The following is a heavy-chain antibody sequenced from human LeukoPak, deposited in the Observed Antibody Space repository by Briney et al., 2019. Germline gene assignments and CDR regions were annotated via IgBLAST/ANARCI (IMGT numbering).Heavy chain of an antibody. D-gene: IGHD3-10*01. J-gene: IGHJ6*02. CDR1: GGSFSGYY. V-gene: IGHV4-34*01. Sequence: PSETLSLTCAVYGGSFSGYYWSWIRQPPGKGLEWIGEINHSGSTNYNPSLKSRVTISVDTSKNQFSLKLNSVTAADTAVYYCARHMVRGVINYYYYGMDVWGQGTTVTVSS. CDR3: ARHMVRGVINYYYYGMDV. CDR2: INHSGST.